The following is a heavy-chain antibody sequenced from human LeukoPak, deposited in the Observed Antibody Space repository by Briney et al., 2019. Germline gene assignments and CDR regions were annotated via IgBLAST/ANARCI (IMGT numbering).Heavy chain of an antibody. Sequence: SETPSLTCTVFGGSFSGYYWSWIRQPPDKGLEWIGEINPSGSTNYNPSLKTRVTISTDTSKNHFSLNLNSVTAADTGVYYCVRGSRVYCGGDCYYYWGQGTLVTVSS. CDR1: GGSFSGYY. J-gene: IGHJ4*02. D-gene: IGHD2-21*02. V-gene: IGHV4-34*01. CDR3: VRGSRVYCGGDCYYY. CDR2: INPSGST.